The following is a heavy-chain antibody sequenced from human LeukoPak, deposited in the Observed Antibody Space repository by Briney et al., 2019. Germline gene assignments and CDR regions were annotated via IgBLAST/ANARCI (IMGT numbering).Heavy chain of an antibody. CDR2: ISGSGGST. CDR3: AKDSGYSGYGDAFDI. V-gene: IGHV3-23*01. Sequence: GGSLRLSCAASGFTFSSYAMSWVRQAPGKGLEWVSAISGSGGSTYYADSVKGRFTISRDNSKNTLYLQMNSLRAEDTAVYYCAKDSGYSGYGDAFDIWGQGTRVTVAS. CDR1: GFTFSSYA. D-gene: IGHD5-12*01. J-gene: IGHJ3*02.